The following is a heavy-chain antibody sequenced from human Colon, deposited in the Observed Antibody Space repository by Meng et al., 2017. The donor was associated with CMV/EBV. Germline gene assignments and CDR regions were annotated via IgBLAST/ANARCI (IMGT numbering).Heavy chain of an antibody. V-gene: IGHV1-69*02. CDR3: ATNPGGGTSSSGIGGGY. Sequence: SVKVSCKASGGTFSSYSIYWVRQAPAQGLEWMGRIIPILGVATYAQKFQGRITITADQSTGTTYMELSSLRSEDTALYYCATNPGGGTSSSGIGGGYWGQGTLVTVSS. CDR2: IIPILGVA. CDR1: GGTFSSYS. D-gene: IGHD6-6*01. J-gene: IGHJ4*02.